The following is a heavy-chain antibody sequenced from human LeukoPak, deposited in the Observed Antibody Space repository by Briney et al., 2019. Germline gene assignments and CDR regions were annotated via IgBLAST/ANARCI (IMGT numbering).Heavy chain of an antibody. CDR1: GGSISSYY. V-gene: IGHV4-4*09. Sequence: SETLSLTCTVSGGSISSYYWSWIRQPPGKGLEWIGYIYTSGSTNYNPSLKSRVTISVDTSKNQFSLKLSSVTAADTAVYYCARLSSEGYYYYYMDVWGQGTLVTVSS. CDR3: ARLSSEGYYYYYMDV. J-gene: IGHJ6*03. CDR2: IYTSGST.